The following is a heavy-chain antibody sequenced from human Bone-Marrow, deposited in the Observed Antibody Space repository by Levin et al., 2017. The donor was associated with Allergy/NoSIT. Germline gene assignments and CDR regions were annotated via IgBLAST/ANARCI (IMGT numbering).Heavy chain of an antibody. CDR2: IYSGGST. V-gene: IGHV3-53*01. Sequence: PGESLKISCAASGFTVSSNYMSWVRQAPGKGLEWVSVIYSGGSTYYADSVKGRFTIPRDNSKNTLYLQMNSLRAEDTAVYYWAREVFESSSYYLNYFDYWGQGTLVTVSS. D-gene: IGHD6-13*01. J-gene: IGHJ4*02. CDR1: GFTVSSNY. CDR3: AREVFESSSYYLNYFDY.